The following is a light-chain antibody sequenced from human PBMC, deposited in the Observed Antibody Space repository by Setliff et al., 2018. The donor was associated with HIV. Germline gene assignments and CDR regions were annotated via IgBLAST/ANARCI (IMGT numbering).Light chain of an antibody. Sequence: SYELTQRPSVSVAPGKTARITCGGDNIGIKSVHWYQQKPGQAPVVVMYYDHDRPSWIPERFSGSNSGNTATLTISRVEVGDEADYYCQVWDSSSDHYVFGSGTKVNVL. J-gene: IGLJ1*01. V-gene: IGLV3-21*04. CDR2: YDH. CDR3: QVWDSSSDHYV. CDR1: NIGIKS.